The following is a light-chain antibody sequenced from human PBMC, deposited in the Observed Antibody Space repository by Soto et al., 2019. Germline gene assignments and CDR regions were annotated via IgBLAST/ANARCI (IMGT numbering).Light chain of an antibody. J-gene: IGKJ1*01. V-gene: IGKV1-5*03. CDR3: QQYNSYWT. CDR1: QSISTW. CDR2: KAS. Sequence: DIQMTQSPSTLSASVGDRVTITCRASQSISTWLAWYQQKPGKAPKLLIYKASSLESGVPSRFSGSGSGTEFTLTISSLQPDDFATYYCQQYNSYWTFGPGTKVELK.